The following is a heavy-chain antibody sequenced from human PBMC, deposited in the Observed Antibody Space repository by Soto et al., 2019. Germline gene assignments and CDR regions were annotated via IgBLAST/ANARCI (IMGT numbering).Heavy chain of an antibody. CDR1: GFTFSSYG. Sequence: QVLLVESGGGVVQPGGSLRLSCAASGFTFSSYGMHWVRQAPGKGLEWVAVISNDGSIQYYADSVKGRFTISRDNSKNTLDLQMNSLRAEDTAVYYCAKCMWTASLVGGGYWGQGTLVTVSS. CDR2: ISNDGSIQ. V-gene: IGHV3-30*18. CDR3: AKCMWTASLVGGGY. D-gene: IGHD3-16*01. J-gene: IGHJ4*02.